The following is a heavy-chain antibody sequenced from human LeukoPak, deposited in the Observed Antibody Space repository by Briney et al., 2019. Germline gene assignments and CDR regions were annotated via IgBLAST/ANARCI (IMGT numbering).Heavy chain of an antibody. Sequence: SETLSLTCTVSGGSISSSSYYWGWIRQPPGKGLEWIGEINHSGSTNYNPSLKSRVTISVDTSKNQFSLKLSSVTAADTAVYYCARTYSSSGFNWFDPWGQGTLVTVSS. D-gene: IGHD6-6*01. CDR3: ARTYSSSGFNWFDP. V-gene: IGHV4-39*07. J-gene: IGHJ5*02. CDR2: INHSGST. CDR1: GGSISSSSYY.